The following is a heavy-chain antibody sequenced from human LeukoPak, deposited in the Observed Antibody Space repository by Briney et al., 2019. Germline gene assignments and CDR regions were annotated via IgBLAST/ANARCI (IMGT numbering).Heavy chain of an antibody. Sequence: GGSLRLSCAGSGFTFSTYDMSWVRQAPGKGLEWVSAISGSGGSTYYADSVKGRFTISRDNSKNTLYLQLKSLRAEDTAVYYCAKDSSSGTYFDYWGQGTLVTVSS. CDR1: GFTFSTYD. J-gene: IGHJ4*02. CDR3: AKDSSSGTYFDY. D-gene: IGHD1-26*01. CDR2: ISGSGGST. V-gene: IGHV3-23*01.